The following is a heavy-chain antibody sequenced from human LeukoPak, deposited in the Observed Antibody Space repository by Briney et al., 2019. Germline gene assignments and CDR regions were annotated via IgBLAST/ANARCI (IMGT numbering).Heavy chain of an antibody. D-gene: IGHD3-22*01. CDR1: GFTVSSNY. J-gene: IGHJ3*02. CDR2: IYTGGDT. CDR3: ARDRSGYYDSSGYYYLGDAFDI. V-gene: IGHV3-66*01. Sequence: GGSLRLSCAASGFTVSSNYMSWVRQAPGKGLEWVSTIYTGGDTYYADSVKGRFTVSRDNSKNTLYLQMNSLRAEDTAVYYCARDRSGYYDSSGYYYLGDAFDIWGQGTMVTVSS.